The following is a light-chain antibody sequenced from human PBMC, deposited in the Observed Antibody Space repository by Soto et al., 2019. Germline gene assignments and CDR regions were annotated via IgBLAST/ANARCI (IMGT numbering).Light chain of an antibody. V-gene: IGKV3D-11*01. CDR1: QGIGDT. Sequence: EVVMTQSPATLSVSPGEGVTLSCRASQGIGDTLAWYQHKPGQTPRLLIYDTSSRATGIPARFSGSGSGTDFTLTISSLEPEDFAVYYCQQRSNWPGTFGQGTRLEIK. CDR2: DTS. J-gene: IGKJ5*01. CDR3: QQRSNWPGT.